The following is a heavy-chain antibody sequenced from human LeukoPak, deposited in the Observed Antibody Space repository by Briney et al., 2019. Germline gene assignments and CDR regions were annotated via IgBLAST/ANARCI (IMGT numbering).Heavy chain of an antibody. D-gene: IGHD2-8*01. Sequence: PGGSLRLSCAASEFTFDDYAMHWVRQGSGKGLEWVSGISWSGGIIGYADSVKGRFTISRDNAKNSLYLQMNSLRVEDTAIYYCATYNSINGREFQHWGQGTLVTVSS. CDR3: ATYNSINGREFQH. J-gene: IGHJ1*01. CDR2: ISWSGGII. CDR1: EFTFDDYA. V-gene: IGHV3-9*01.